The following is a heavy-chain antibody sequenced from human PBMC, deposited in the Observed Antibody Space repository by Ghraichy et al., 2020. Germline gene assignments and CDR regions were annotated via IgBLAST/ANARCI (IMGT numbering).Heavy chain of an antibody. J-gene: IGHJ4*02. CDR1: GYTFTGYY. D-gene: IGHD3-10*01. CDR2: INPNSGGT. V-gene: IGHV1-2*06. Sequence: ASVKVSCKASGYTFTGYYMHWVRQAPGQGLEWMGRINPNSGGTNYAQKFQGRVTMTRDTSISTAYMELSRLRSDDTAGYYCARMVMVRGVLYYFDYWGQGTLVTVSS. CDR3: ARMVMVRGVLYYFDY.